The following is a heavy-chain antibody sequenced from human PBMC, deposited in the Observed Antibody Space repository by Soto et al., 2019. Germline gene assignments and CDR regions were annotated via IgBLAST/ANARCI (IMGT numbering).Heavy chain of an antibody. Sequence: PGGSLRLSCAASGFTFSSYAMSWVRQAPGKGLEWVSAISGSGGSKYYADSVKGRFTISRDNSKNTLYLQMNSLIAEDTAVYYCAKDLVHSFGVVTSDAFDIWGQGTMVTVSS. CDR2: ISGSGGSK. V-gene: IGHV3-23*01. D-gene: IGHD3-3*01. CDR3: AKDLVHSFGVVTSDAFDI. J-gene: IGHJ3*02. CDR1: GFTFSSYA.